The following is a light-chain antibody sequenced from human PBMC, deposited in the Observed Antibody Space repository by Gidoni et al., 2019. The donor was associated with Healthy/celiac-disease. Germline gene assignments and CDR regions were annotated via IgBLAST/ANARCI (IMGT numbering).Light chain of an antibody. CDR3: QQSYRTFWT. CDR1: QSISSY. Sequence: DIQMNPSPSSLSASVGDRVTITCRASQSISSYLNWYQQKPGKAPKLLIYAASSLQSGVPSRFSGSGSGTDFTLTISSLQPEDFATYYCQQSYRTFWTFGQGTKVEIK. J-gene: IGKJ1*01. V-gene: IGKV1-39*01. CDR2: AAS.